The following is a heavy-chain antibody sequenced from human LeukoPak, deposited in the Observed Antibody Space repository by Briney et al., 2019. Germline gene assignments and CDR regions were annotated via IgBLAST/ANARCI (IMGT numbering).Heavy chain of an antibody. CDR3: TSSFGQLSFFDY. CDR2: IRGKAYGATT. CDR1: GFTFGGYS. V-gene: IGHV3-49*04. Sequence: GGSLRLSCSTSGFTFGGYSMGWVRQAPGKGLEWVGFIRGKAYGATTEYAASVKGRFTISRDDSKSIAYLQMNSLKTEDTAVYYCTSSFGQLSFFDYWGQGTLVTVSS. D-gene: IGHD3-10*01. J-gene: IGHJ4*02.